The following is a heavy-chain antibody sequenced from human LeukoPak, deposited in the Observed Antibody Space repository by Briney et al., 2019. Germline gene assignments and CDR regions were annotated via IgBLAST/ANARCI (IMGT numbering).Heavy chain of an antibody. J-gene: IGHJ4*02. V-gene: IGHV1-2*02. Sequence: ASVKVSCKTSGYTFTTYYMHWVRQAPGQGLEWMGWINPNSGGTDYAQKFQGRVTMTRDTFISTAYMELSRLRSDDTAVYYCARDRSHLGYCSGGSCYDPTDRVHFDYWGQGTLVTVSS. CDR2: INPNSGGT. CDR3: ARDRSHLGYCSGGSCYDPTDRVHFDY. CDR1: GYTFTTYY. D-gene: IGHD2-15*01.